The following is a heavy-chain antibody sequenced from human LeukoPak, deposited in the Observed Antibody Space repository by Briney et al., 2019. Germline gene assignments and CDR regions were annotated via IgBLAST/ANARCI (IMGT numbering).Heavy chain of an antibody. J-gene: IGHJ6*03. CDR3: ARDLQRFLDYYYMDA. Sequence: SETLSLTCTVSGGSISSSSYYWGWIRQPPGKGLEWIGSIYYSGSTYYNPSLKSRVTISVDTSKNQFSLKLSSVTAADTAVYYCARDLQRFLDYYYMDAWGKGTTVTVSS. V-gene: IGHV4-39*07. CDR1: GGSISSSSYY. CDR2: IYYSGST. D-gene: IGHD3-3*01.